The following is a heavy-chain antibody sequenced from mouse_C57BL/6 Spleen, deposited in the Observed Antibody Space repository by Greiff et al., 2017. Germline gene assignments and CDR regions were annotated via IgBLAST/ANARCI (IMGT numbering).Heavy chain of an antibody. CDR3: ARIFHDYDGGYYAMDY. CDR2: ILPGSGST. V-gene: IGHV1-9*01. Sequence: QVQLKESGAELMKPGASVKLSCKATGYTFTGYWIEWVKQRPGHGLEWIGEILPGSGSTNYNEKFKGKATFTADTSSNTAYMQLSSLTTEDSAIYYCARIFHDYDGGYYAMDYWGQGTSVTVSS. D-gene: IGHD2-4*01. J-gene: IGHJ4*01. CDR1: GYTFTGYW.